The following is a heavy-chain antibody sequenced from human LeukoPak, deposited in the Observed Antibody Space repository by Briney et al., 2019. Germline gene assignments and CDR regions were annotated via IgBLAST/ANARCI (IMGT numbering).Heavy chain of an antibody. CDR2: IYQSETA. CDR3: AKSNGYGLVDI. CDR1: GYSISSGYF. J-gene: IGHJ3*02. V-gene: IGHV4-38-2*02. Sequence: SETLSLTCTVSGYSISSGYFWGWMRQPPGKGLEWIGSIYQSETAHYNPSLKSRVTISVDTPKNQFSLKLRSVMAADTAVYYCAKSNGYGLVDIWGQGTMVTVSS. D-gene: IGHD3-10*01.